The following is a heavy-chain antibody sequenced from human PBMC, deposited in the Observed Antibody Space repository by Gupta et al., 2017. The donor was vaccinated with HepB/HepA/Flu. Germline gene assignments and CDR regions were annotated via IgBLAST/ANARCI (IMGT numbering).Heavy chain of an antibody. CDR1: GYTFSNYY. D-gene: IGHD1-26*01. CDR3: ARRVGATNRDAFDI. V-gene: IGHV1-46*01. J-gene: IGHJ3*02. CDR2: INPSGGAT. Sequence: QVQLVQSGAEVKKPRASVKVSCKASGYTFSNYYMHWVRQAPGQGLEWVGIINPSGGATSYGRNVQGRTTMTRDTSTSTVYMELSSLRSEDTAIYYCARRVGATNRDAFDIWGQGTLVTVSS.